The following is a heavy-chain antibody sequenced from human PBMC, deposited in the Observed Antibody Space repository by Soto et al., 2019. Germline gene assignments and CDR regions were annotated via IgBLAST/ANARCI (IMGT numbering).Heavy chain of an antibody. CDR2: ISSSSSYI. Sequence: EVQLVESGGGLVKPGGSLRLSCAASGFTFSSYTMNWVRQAPGKGLEWVSSISSSSSYIYYADSVKGRFTISRDNAKNSLYLQMNGLRAEDTAVYYCARILTIGTTRGSYFDYWGQGTLVTVSS. V-gene: IGHV3-21*01. CDR3: ARILTIGTTRGSYFDY. D-gene: IGHD1-1*01. CDR1: GFTFSSYT. J-gene: IGHJ4*02.